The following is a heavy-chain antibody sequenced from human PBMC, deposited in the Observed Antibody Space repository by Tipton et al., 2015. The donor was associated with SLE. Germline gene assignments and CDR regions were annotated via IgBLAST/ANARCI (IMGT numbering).Heavy chain of an antibody. D-gene: IGHD4-11*01. CDR2: ISYSGST. CDR3: ARDLTDYMLSFHI. CDR1: GGFISSGYYY. V-gene: IGHV4-31*03. Sequence: TLSLTCTVSGGFISSGYYYWSWIRQHPGMGLEWIGYISYSGSTYYNPSLKSRLSISVDTSKNLFSMKLASVTAADTAIYYCARDLTDYMLSFHIWGQGTMVTVSS. J-gene: IGHJ3*02.